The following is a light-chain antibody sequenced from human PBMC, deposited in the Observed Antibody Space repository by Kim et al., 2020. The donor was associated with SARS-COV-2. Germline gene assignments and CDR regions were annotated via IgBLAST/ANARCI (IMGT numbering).Light chain of an antibody. Sequence: QSALTQPASVSGSPGQSITISCTGTSSDVGGYNYVSWYQQHPGKAPKLMIYDVSKRPSGVSNRFSGSKSGNTASLTISGLQAEDEADYYCSSYTSISTPEFGGGTQLTVL. CDR1: SSDVGGYNY. CDR3: SSYTSISTPE. J-gene: IGLJ2*01. CDR2: DVS. V-gene: IGLV2-14*01.